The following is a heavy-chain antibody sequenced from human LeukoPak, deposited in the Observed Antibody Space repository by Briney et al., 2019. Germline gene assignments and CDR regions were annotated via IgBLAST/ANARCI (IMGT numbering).Heavy chain of an antibody. CDR2: MNPNSGNT. CDR1: GYTFTSYD. CDR3: ARARVGWYSSADAFDI. Sequence: ASVKVSCKASGYTFTSYDINWVRQATGQGLEWMGWMNPNSGNTGYAQKFQGRVTITRNTSISTAYMGLSSLRSEDTAVYYCARARVGWYSSADAFDIWGQGTMVTVSS. D-gene: IGHD6-25*01. V-gene: IGHV1-8*03. J-gene: IGHJ3*02.